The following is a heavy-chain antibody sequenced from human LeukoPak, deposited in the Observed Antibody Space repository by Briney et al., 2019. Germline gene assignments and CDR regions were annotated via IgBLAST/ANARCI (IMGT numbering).Heavy chain of an antibody. Sequence: PGGSLRLSCAASGFTFSSYAMRWVRQAPGKGLEWVSAISGSGGSTYYADSVKGRFTITRDNSKNTLYLQMNSLRAEDTAVYYCAKDSRYCSSTSCYSASDYWGQGTLVTVSS. CDR2: ISGSGGST. J-gene: IGHJ4*02. D-gene: IGHD2-2*01. CDR3: AKDSRYCSSTSCYSASDY. V-gene: IGHV3-23*01. CDR1: GFTFSSYA.